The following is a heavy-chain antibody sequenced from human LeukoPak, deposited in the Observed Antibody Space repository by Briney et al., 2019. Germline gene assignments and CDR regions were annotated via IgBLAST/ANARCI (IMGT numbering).Heavy chain of an antibody. CDR2: INWNSDNN. D-gene: IGHD3-22*01. Sequence: GGSLRLSCAASGFTFNDHAMYWVRQAPGKGLEWVSGINWNSDNNGYADSVKGRFTISRDDAKNSLFLQMNSLRAEDTALYYCARASYYYDTTGLGAVDIWGQGTLVTVSS. V-gene: IGHV3-9*01. CDR1: GFTFNDHA. J-gene: IGHJ3*02. CDR3: ARASYYYDTTGLGAVDI.